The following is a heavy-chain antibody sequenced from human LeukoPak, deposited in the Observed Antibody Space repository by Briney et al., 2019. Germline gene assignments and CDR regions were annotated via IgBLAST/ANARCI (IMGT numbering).Heavy chain of an antibody. J-gene: IGHJ4*02. CDR3: ARDLAYSRLDY. D-gene: IGHD5-18*01. Sequence: GGSLRLSCAVSGPTFSSSWMDWVRQAPGKGLEWVASINPDGNKNYSADSVKGRFTISRDNAENSLHLQMNSLRVEDTAFYYCARDLAYSRLDYWGQGMLVTVSS. CDR2: INPDGNKN. CDR1: GPTFSSSW. V-gene: IGHV3-7*01.